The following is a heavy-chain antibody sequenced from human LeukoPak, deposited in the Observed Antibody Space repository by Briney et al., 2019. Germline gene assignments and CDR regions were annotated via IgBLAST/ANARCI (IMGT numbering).Heavy chain of an antibody. V-gene: IGHV4-34*01. Sequence: PSETLSLTCAVYGGSFSGYYWSWIRQPPGKGLEWIGEINHSGSTNYNPSLKSRVTISVDTSKNQFSLKLSSVTAADTAVYYCARLTYCSGGSCYGAYNWFDPWGQGTLVTVSS. J-gene: IGHJ5*02. CDR3: ARLTYCSGGSCYGAYNWFDP. CDR1: GGSFSGYY. D-gene: IGHD2-15*01. CDR2: INHSGST.